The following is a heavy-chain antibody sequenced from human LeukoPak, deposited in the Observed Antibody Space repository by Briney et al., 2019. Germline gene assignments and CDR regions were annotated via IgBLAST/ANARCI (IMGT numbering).Heavy chain of an antibody. CDR3: ARVEQETVDPDFDY. J-gene: IGHJ4*02. D-gene: IGHD4-11*01. V-gene: IGHV3-20*04. CDR1: GFTFDDYG. Sequence: GGSLRLSCAASGFTFDDYGMSWVRQAPGKGLKWVSVINWNGGSTGYADSVKGRFTISRDNTKNSLYLQMNSLRAEDTALYYCARVEQETVDPDFDYWGQGTLVTVSS. CDR2: INWNGGST.